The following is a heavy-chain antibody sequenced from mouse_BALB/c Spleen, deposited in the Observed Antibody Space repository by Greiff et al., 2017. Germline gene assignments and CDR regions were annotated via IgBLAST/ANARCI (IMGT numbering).Heavy chain of an antibody. Sequence: VKLQQPGAELVKPGASVKLSCKASGYTFTSYWMHWVKQRPGQGLEWIGEINPSNGRTNYNEKFKSKATLTVDKSSSTAYMQLSSLTSEDAAVYYCARDLIWGQGTSVTVSS. CDR3: ARDLI. CDR2: INPSNGRT. CDR1: GYTFTSYW. V-gene: IGHV1S81*02. J-gene: IGHJ4*01.